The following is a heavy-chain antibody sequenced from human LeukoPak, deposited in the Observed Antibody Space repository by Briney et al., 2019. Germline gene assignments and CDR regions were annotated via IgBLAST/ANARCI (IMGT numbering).Heavy chain of an antibody. CDR3: ARQDIWFGELVV. CDR1: GGSFSYYY. Sequence: PSETLSLTCAVYGGSFSYYYWSRIRQPPGKTLEWIGEINHSGSTNYNPSLKSRVTISVDTSKNQFSLKLSSVTAADTAVYYCARQDIWFGELVVWGQGTTVTVSS. V-gene: IGHV4-34*01. J-gene: IGHJ6*02. CDR2: INHSGST. D-gene: IGHD3-10*01.